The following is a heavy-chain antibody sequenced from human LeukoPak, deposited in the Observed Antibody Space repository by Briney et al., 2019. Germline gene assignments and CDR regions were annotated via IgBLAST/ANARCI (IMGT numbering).Heavy chain of an antibody. Sequence: GASVKVSCKASGGTFSSYAMSWVRQAPGQGLEWMGGIIPIFGTANYAQKFQGRVTITADESTSTAYMELSSLRSEDTAVYYCARGSGVLSVPTGDLECWGQGTLVTVSS. J-gene: IGHJ4*02. V-gene: IGHV1-69*01. D-gene: IGHD2-8*02. CDR3: ARGSGVLSVPTGDLEC. CDR2: IIPIFGTA. CDR1: GGTFSSYA.